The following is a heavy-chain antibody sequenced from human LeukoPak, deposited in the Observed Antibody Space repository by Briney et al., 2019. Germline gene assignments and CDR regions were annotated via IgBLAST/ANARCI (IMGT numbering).Heavy chain of an antibody. D-gene: IGHD5-18*01. Sequence: AGGSLRLSCAASGFTFDDYAMHWVRHAPGKGLEWVSGISWNSGSIGYADSVKGRFTISRDNAKNSLYLQMNSLRAEDTALYYCAKDLASTAMAPDYWGQGTLVTVSS. CDR3: AKDLASTAMAPDY. V-gene: IGHV3-9*01. CDR2: ISWNSGSI. J-gene: IGHJ4*02. CDR1: GFTFDDYA.